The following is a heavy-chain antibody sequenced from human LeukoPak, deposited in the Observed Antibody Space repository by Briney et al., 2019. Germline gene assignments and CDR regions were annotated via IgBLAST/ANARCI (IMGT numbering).Heavy chain of an antibody. CDR1: GGSISSYY. Sequence: SETLSLTCTVSGGSISSYYWSWIRQPPGKGLEWIGYIYYSGSTNYSPSLKSRVTISVDTSKNQFSLKLSSVTAADTAVYYCARESSSYAFDIWGQGTMVTVSS. CDR3: ARESSSYAFDI. V-gene: IGHV4-59*01. J-gene: IGHJ3*02. D-gene: IGHD6-13*01. CDR2: IYYSGST.